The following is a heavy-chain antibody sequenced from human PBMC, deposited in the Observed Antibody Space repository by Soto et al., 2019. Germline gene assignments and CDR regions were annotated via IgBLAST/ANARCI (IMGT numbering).Heavy chain of an antibody. D-gene: IGHD2-21*01. CDR1: GFTFSSYE. J-gene: IGHJ4*02. Sequence: SVRLSCAASGFTFSSYEMNWVRQAPGKGLEWVSYISSSGNLIYYADSVKGRFTISRDNAKNSLYLQMNSLRAEDTAVYYCARDDSSVAPLAYWGQGTLVTVSS. CDR3: ARDDSSVAPLAY. V-gene: IGHV3-48*03. CDR2: ISSSGNLI.